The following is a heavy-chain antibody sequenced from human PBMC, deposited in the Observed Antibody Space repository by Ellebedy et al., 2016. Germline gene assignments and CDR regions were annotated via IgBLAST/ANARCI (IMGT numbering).Heavy chain of an antibody. J-gene: IGHJ4*02. CDR2: IYYSGST. V-gene: IGHV4-39*07. CDR1: GGSISSSSYY. Sequence: GSLRLSXTVSGGSISSSSYYWGWIRQPPGKGLEWIGSIYYSGSTYYNPSLKSRVTISVDTSKNQFSLKLSSVTAADTAVYYCARTSDGFDYWGQGTLVTVSS. CDR3: ARTSDGFDY.